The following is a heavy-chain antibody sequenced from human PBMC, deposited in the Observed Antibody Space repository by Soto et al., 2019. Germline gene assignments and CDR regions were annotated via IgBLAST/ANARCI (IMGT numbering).Heavy chain of an antibody. Sequence: SSETLSLPCTVSDCSISSNYWSWFRQPPGKGREWMRHIYYSGTTNYNPTLKSRVTISVDTSNTRFSLKLSSVTAADSAVYYCARTQSAYGSGSYWIDYWGQGTLVTVSS. J-gene: IGHJ4*02. V-gene: IGHV4-59*13. D-gene: IGHD3-10*01. CDR2: IYYSGTT. CDR1: DCSISSNY. CDR3: ARTQSAYGSGSYWIDY.